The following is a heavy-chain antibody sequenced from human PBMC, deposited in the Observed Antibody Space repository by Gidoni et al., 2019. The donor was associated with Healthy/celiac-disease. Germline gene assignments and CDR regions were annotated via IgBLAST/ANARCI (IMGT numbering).Heavy chain of an antibody. CDR3: ARHGYYDSSGYYSPTNFDY. J-gene: IGHJ4*02. Sequence: QLQLQASGPGLVKPSETLSLTCTVSGGSISSSSYYWGWIRQPPEKGLEWIGSIYYSGSTDYNPSLKSRVTISVDTSKNQFSLKLSSVTAADTAVYYCARHGYYDSSGYYSPTNFDYWGQGTLVTVSS. CDR2: IYYSGST. V-gene: IGHV4-39*01. CDR1: GGSISSSSYY. D-gene: IGHD3-22*01.